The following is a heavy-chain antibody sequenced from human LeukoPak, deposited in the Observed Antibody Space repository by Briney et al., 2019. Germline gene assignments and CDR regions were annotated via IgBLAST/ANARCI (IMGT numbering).Heavy chain of an antibody. Sequence: GGSLRLSCAASGFTFSSYAMSWVRQAPGKGLEWVSAISGSGGSTYYADSVKGRFTISRDNSKNTLYLQMNSLRAEDTAVYYCAKGGSLYYYGSGSPFYWGQGTLVTVFS. D-gene: IGHD3-10*01. CDR3: AKGGSLYYYGSGSPFY. J-gene: IGHJ4*02. CDR2: ISGSGGST. V-gene: IGHV3-23*01. CDR1: GFTFSSYA.